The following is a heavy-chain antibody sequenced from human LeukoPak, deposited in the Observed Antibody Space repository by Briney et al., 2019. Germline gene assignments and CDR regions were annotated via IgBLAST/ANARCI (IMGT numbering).Heavy chain of an antibody. D-gene: IGHD3-22*01. CDR1: GFPFSSYG. Sequence: GGSLRLSCAASGFPFSSYGMHWVRQAPGKGLEWVAVISHDGTNKYYADSVKGRFTISRDNSKNTLYLQMNSLRAEDTAVYYCAKVNYYESSGYYDYWGQGTLVTVSS. CDR2: ISHDGTNK. J-gene: IGHJ4*02. CDR3: AKVNYYESSGYYDY. V-gene: IGHV3-30*18.